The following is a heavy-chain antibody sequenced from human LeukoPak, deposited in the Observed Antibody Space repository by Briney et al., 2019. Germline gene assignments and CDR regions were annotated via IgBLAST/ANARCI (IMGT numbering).Heavy chain of an antibody. V-gene: IGHV3-7*02. CDR1: GFTFSSYW. J-gene: IGHJ4*02. CDR2: IKQDGSEK. Sequence: GGSLRLSCAASGFTFSSYWMSWVRQAPGKGLEWVANIKQDGSEKYYVDSVKGRFTISRDNAKNSLYLQMNSLRAEDTAVYFCARAYGFYDSSGYYDGGHFDYWGQGTLVTVSS. CDR3: ARAYGFYDSSGYYDGGHFDY. D-gene: IGHD3-22*01.